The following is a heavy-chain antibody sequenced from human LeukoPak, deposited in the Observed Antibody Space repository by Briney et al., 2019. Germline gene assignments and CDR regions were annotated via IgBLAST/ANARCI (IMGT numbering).Heavy chain of an antibody. CDR2: IIPIFGTA. J-gene: IGHJ3*02. CDR1: GGTFSSYA. D-gene: IGHD3-3*01. CDR3: AIGITIFGVAPHDAFDI. V-gene: IGHV1-69*13. Sequence: SVKVSCKASGGTFSSYAISWVRQAPGQGLEWMGGIIPIFGTANYAQKFQGRVTITADESTSTAYMELSSLRSEDTAVYYCAIGITIFGVAPHDAFDIWGQGTMVTVSS.